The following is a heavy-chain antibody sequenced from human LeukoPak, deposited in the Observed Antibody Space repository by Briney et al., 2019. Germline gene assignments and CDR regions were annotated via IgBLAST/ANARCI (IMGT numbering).Heavy chain of an antibody. D-gene: IGHD3-10*01. Sequence: GGSLRLSCAASGFTFSSYAMSWVRQAPGKGLEWVSAISGSGGSTYYADSVKGRFTISRDNSKNTLYLQMNSLRAEDTAVYYCAKSSGTMVQGANWFDPWGQGTLVTVPS. CDR2: ISGSGGST. CDR1: GFTFSSYA. J-gene: IGHJ5*02. V-gene: IGHV3-23*01. CDR3: AKSSGTMVQGANWFDP.